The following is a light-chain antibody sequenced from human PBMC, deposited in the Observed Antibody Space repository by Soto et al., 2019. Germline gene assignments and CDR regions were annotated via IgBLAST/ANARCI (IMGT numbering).Light chain of an antibody. V-gene: IGLV2-11*01. Sequence: QSVLTQPRSVSGSPGQSVTISCTGTSSNVGGYNFVSWYQQHPGKAPKLMIYDVSNRPSGVPDRFSGSKSGNTASLTISGLKVEDAADYYSCLSGGSYTYVFGTGTKLTVL. CDR2: DVS. CDR1: SSNVGGYNF. CDR3: CLSGGSYTYV. J-gene: IGLJ1*01.